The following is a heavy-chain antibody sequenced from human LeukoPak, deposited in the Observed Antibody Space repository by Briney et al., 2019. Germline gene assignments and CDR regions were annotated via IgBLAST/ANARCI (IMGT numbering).Heavy chain of an antibody. V-gene: IGHV3-23*01. CDR3: AKDSSGSYSHFDY. CDR1: GFTFSSYA. CDR2: ISGSGGST. Sequence: PGGSLRLSCAASGFTFSSYAMSWVRQAPGKGLEWVSGISGSGGSTYYADSVKGRFTISRDNSKNTLYLQINSLRPEDTAVYYCAKDSSGSYSHFDYWGQGTLVTVSS. J-gene: IGHJ4*02. D-gene: IGHD3-22*01.